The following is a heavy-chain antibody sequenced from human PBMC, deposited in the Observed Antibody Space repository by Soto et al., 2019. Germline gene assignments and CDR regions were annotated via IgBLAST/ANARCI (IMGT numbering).Heavy chain of an antibody. CDR2: IYYSGST. V-gene: IGHV4-59*01. CDR1: GGSISSYY. Sequence: PSETLSLTCTVSGGSISSYYRSWIRQPPGKGLEWIGYIYYSGSTNYNPSLKSRVTISVDTSKNQFSLKLSSVTAADTAVYYCARDAEGNYGDYDGSWFDPWGQGTLVTVS. J-gene: IGHJ5*02. CDR3: ARDAEGNYGDYDGSWFDP. D-gene: IGHD4-17*01.